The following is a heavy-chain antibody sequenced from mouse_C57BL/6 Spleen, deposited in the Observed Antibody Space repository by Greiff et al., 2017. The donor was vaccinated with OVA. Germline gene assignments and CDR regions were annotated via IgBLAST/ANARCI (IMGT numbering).Heavy chain of an antibody. CDR3: TRKSNYGYAMDY. D-gene: IGHD2-5*01. CDR2: IDPETGGT. Sequence: QVQLKQSGAELVRPGASVTLSCKASGYTFTDYEMHWVKQTPVHGLEWIGAIDPETGGTAYNQKFKGKAILTADKSSSTAYMELRSLTSEDSAVYYCTRKSNYGYAMDYWGQGTSVTVSS. V-gene: IGHV1-15*01. CDR1: GYTFTDYE. J-gene: IGHJ4*01.